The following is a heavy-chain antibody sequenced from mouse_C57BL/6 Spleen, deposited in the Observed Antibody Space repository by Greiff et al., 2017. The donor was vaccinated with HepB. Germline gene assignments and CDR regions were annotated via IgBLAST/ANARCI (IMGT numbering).Heavy chain of an antibody. J-gene: IGHJ1*03. V-gene: IGHV1-15*01. CDR3: TRRDYGSSYGYFDV. D-gene: IGHD1-1*01. Sequence: VQLKESGAELVRPGASVTLSCKASGYTFTDYEMHWVKQTPVHGLEWIGAIDPETGGTAYNQKFKGKAILTADKSSSTAYMELRSLTSEDSAVYYCTRRDYGSSYGYFDVWGTGTTVTVSS. CDR2: IDPETGGT. CDR1: GYTFTDYE.